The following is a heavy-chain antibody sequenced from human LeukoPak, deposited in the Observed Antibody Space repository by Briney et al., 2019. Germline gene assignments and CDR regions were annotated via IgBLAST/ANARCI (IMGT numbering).Heavy chain of an antibody. CDR3: ARVNGDYGGSTDY. D-gene: IGHD4-23*01. Sequence: GGSRRLSCAASGFTFSNYWISWVGQAPGKGREWVANIKQDGSEKYYVDSLKGRFTISRDNAKNSLFLQMTSLRAEETAVYFCARVNGDYGGSTDYWGQGTLVTVSS. CDR2: IKQDGSEK. CDR1: GFTFSNYW. J-gene: IGHJ4*02. V-gene: IGHV3-7*04.